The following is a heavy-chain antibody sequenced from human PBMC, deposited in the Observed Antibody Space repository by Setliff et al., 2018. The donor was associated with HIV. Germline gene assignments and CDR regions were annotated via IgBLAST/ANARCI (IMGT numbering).Heavy chain of an antibody. J-gene: IGHJ6*03. CDR1: GGSISTYY. CDR3: ARVMAAAATGYYYSYMDV. V-gene: IGHV4-59*12. D-gene: IGHD6-13*01. CDR2: IYYSGST. Sequence: SETLSLTCAVSGGSISTYYWSWVRQPPGKGLEWIGFIYYSGSTNYNPSLKSRVTISVDTSKNQFSLRLSSVIAADTAVYYCARVMAAAATGYYYSYMDVWGKGTTVTVSS.